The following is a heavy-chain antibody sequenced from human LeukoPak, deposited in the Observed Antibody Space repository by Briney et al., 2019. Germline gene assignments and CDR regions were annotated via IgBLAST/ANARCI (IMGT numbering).Heavy chain of an antibody. Sequence: GGSLRLSCAASGFTFSSYAMSWVRQAPGKGLEWVSAISGSGGSTYYTDSVKGRFTISRDNSKNTLYLQMNSLRAEDTAVYYCAKEGEYSYGGTYYFDYWGQGTLVTVSS. D-gene: IGHD5-18*01. CDR2: ISGSGGST. V-gene: IGHV3-23*01. CDR3: AKEGEYSYGGTYYFDY. J-gene: IGHJ4*02. CDR1: GFTFSSYA.